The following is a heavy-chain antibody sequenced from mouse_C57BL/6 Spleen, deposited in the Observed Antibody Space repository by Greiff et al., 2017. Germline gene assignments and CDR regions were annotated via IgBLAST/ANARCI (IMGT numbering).Heavy chain of an antibody. CDR2: IYPRSGNT. CDR1: GYTFTSYG. V-gene: IGHV1-81*01. D-gene: IGHD2-1*01. J-gene: IGHJ4*01. Sequence: QVQLQQSGAELARPGASVKLSCKASGYTFTSYGISWVKQRTGQGLEWIGEIYPRSGNTYYNEKFKGKATLTADKSSSTAYMELRSLTSEDAAVYFCASNYEDYAMDYWGQGTSVTVSS. CDR3: ASNYEDYAMDY.